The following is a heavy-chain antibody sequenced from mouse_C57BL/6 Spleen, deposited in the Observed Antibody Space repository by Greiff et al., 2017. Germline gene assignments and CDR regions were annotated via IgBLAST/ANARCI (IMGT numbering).Heavy chain of an antibody. D-gene: IGHD2-13*01. CDR3: ARGDAGGFYAMDY. J-gene: IGHJ4*01. Sequence: VKLQESGAALVRPGASVKLSCKASGYTFTDYYINWVKQRPGQGLEWIARIYPGSGNTYYNEKFKGKATLTAEKSSSTAYMQLSSLTSEDSAVYFCARGDAGGFYAMDYWGQGTSVTVSS. CDR1: GYTFTDYY. CDR2: IYPGSGNT. V-gene: IGHV1-76*01.